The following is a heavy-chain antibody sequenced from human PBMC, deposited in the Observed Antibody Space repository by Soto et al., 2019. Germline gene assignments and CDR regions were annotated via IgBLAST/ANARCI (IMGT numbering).Heavy chain of an antibody. D-gene: IGHD5-12*01. CDR2: IIPILGIA. J-gene: IGHJ3*02. CDR3: ARDHIGYDGDDAFDI. Sequence: QVQLVQSGAEVKKPGSSVKVSCKASGGTFSSYTISWVRQAPGQGLEWMGRIIPILGIANYAQKFQGRVTMSADKSTSTAYMELSRLRSEDTAVYYCARDHIGYDGDDAFDIWGQGPKVTVSS. CDR1: GGTFSSYT. V-gene: IGHV1-69*02.